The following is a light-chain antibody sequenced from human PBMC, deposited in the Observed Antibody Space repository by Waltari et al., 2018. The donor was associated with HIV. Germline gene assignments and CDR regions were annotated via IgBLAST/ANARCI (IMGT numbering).Light chain of an antibody. Sequence: DIQLIQSHSLLSASVSDRVPITCRASQDISNNLAWYQQKPGTVPKLLIYAASTLHSGVPSRFSGSGSGTEFTLTITSLQPDDFATYYCQQLNGDPFTFGPGTKVDIK. J-gene: IGKJ3*01. CDR3: QQLNGDPFT. CDR1: QDISNN. CDR2: AAS. V-gene: IGKV1-9*01.